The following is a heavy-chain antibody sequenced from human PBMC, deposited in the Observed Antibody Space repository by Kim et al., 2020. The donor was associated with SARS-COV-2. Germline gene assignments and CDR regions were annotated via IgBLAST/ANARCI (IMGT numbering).Heavy chain of an antibody. CDR3: ARDRKYIGVGVTALLDAFDN. J-gene: IGHJ3*02. V-gene: IGHV1-69*13. Sequence: SVKVSCKASGGTFRSYAISWVRQAPGQGLEWMGGIIPIFGTANYAQKFQVRVTITAYDSTSTVYMVLSSLRSEDAAVYYCARDRKYIGVGVTALLDAFDNWGQGTIVSI. D-gene: IGHD2-21*02. CDR1: GGTFRSYA. CDR2: IIPIFGTA.